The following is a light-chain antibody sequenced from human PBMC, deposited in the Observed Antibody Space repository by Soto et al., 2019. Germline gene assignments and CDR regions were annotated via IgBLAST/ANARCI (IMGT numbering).Light chain of an antibody. J-gene: IGKJ4*01. V-gene: IGKV1-9*01. CDR1: QGISSY. CDR3: QQVESYPST. CDR2: AAS. Sequence: DIQLNQSPSFLSAYLGDRVTITCLSSQGISSYLAWYQQKPGKAPKLLIYAASSLQSGVPSRFSGSGFGTDFTLTITSLQPEDFATYYCQQVESYPSTFGGGTKV.